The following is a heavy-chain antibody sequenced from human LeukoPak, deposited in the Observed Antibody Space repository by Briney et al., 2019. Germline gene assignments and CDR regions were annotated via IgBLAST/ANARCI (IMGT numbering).Heavy chain of an antibody. D-gene: IGHD6-19*01. CDR2: IIPVFGTP. Sequence: SVKVSRKASGGTFKKYAIYWVRQAPGQGLEWLGGIIPVFGTPNYAQKFQGRVTITTDEFTTTGYMELSSLKSEDTAVYYCARGGAEAVAGSLDFWGQGTLVTVSS. CDR1: GGTFKKYA. CDR3: ARGGAEAVAGSLDF. V-gene: IGHV1-69*05. J-gene: IGHJ4*02.